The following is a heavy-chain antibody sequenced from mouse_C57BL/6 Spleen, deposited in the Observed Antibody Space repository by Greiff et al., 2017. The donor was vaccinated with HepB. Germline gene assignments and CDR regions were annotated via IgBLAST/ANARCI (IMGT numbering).Heavy chain of an antibody. CDR1: GYSITSGYY. J-gene: IGHJ3*01. V-gene: IGHV3-6*01. Sequence: DVQLVESGPGLVKPSQSLSLTCSVTGYSITSGYYWNWIRQFPGNKLEWMGYISYDGSNNYNPSLKNRISITRDTSKNQFFLKLNSVTTEDTATYYCANLIYYDSAWFAYWGQGTLVTVSA. CDR3: ANLIYYDSAWFAY. D-gene: IGHD2-4*01. CDR2: ISYDGSN.